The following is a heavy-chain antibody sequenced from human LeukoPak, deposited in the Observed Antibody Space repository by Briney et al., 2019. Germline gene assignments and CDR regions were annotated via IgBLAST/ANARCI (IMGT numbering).Heavy chain of an antibody. CDR3: ARDEGQQLVLYFDY. CDR1: GSTFSSYW. V-gene: IGHV3-7*01. J-gene: IGHJ4*02. CDR2: IKQDGSEK. Sequence: GSLRLSCAASGSTFSSYWMSWVRQAPGKGLEWVANIKQDGSEKYYVDSVKGRFTISRDNAKNSLYLQMNSLRAEDTAVYYCARDEGQQLVLYFDYWGQGTLVTVSS. D-gene: IGHD6-13*01.